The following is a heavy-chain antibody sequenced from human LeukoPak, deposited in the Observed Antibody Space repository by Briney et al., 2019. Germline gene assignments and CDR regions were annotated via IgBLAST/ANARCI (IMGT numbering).Heavy chain of an antibody. J-gene: IGHJ4*02. Sequence: GASVKVSCKASGYTFTSYAMHWVRQAPGQRLEWMGWINADNGNTKYSQKFQGRVTMTTDTSTSTAYMELRSLRSDDTAVYYCARAARTIFGVVEDDYWGQGTLVTVSS. CDR3: ARAARTIFGVVEDDY. CDR1: GYTFTSYA. CDR2: INADNGNT. D-gene: IGHD3-3*01. V-gene: IGHV1-3*01.